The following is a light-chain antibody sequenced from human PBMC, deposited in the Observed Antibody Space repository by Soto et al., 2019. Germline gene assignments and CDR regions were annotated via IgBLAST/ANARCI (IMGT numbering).Light chain of an antibody. CDR2: AAS. V-gene: IGKV1-27*01. CDR3: QKYNSAPQT. Sequence: MTQSPATLSVSPGERATLSCRASQSVSSNLAWYQQKPGKVPKVLIYAASTLQSGVPSRFSGSGSETDFTLTISSLQPEDVATYYCQKYNSAPQTFGQGTKVDIK. CDR1: QSVSSN. J-gene: IGKJ1*01.